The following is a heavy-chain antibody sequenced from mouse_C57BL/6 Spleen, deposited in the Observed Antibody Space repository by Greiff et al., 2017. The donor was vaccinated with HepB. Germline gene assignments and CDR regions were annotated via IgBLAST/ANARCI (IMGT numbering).Heavy chain of an antibody. CDR3: AIITTVVGLDY. D-gene: IGHD1-1*01. J-gene: IGHJ2*01. CDR2: IYPGSGST. V-gene: IGHV1-55*01. CDR1: GYTFTSYW. Sequence: VKLQQPGAELVKPGASVKMSCKASGYTFTSYWITWVKQRPGQGLEWIGDIYPGSGSTNYNEKFKSKATLTVDTSSSTAYMQLSSLTSEDSAVYYCAIITTVVGLDYWGQGTTLTVSS.